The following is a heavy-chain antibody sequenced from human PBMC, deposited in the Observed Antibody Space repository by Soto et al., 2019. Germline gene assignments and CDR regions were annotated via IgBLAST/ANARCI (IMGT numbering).Heavy chain of an antibody. V-gene: IGHV1-2*04. D-gene: IGHD6-6*01. CDR2: INPNSGGT. J-gene: IGHJ3*01. CDR3: ATQLRSSWAFDF. CDR1: GYTFPGYY. Sequence: ASVKVSCKASGYTFPGYYMHWVRQAPGQGLEWMGWINPNSGGTNYAQKFQGWVTMTRDTSISTAYMELSSLRSEDTAVYYCATQLRSSWAFDFWGQGTMVTVSS.